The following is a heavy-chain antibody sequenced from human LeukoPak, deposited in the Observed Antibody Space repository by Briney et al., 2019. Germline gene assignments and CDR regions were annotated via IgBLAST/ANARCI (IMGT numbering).Heavy chain of an antibody. J-gene: IGHJ4*02. CDR3: ARGAYYYDSSGYFSAYYYFDY. D-gene: IGHD3-22*01. V-gene: IGHV4-34*01. CDR1: GGSFSAYY. CDR2: INHSGST. Sequence: SETLSLTCAVYGGSFSAYYWSWIRQTPGKGLEWIGEINHSGSTNYNPSLKSRVTISVDTSKNQFSLKLSSVTAADTAVYYCARGAYYYDSSGYFSAYYYFDYWGQGTLVTVSS.